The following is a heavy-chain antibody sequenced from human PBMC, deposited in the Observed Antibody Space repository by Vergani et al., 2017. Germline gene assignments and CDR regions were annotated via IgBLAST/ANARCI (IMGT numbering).Heavy chain of an antibody. J-gene: IGHJ6*03. CDR3: ARVGLLWFGESSYYYYYYMDV. D-gene: IGHD3-10*01. Sequence: VQLVESGGGVVQPGRSLRLSCAASGFTFSSYGMHWVRQAPGKGLEWVAVIWYDGSNKYYADSVKGRFTISRDNSKNTLYLQMNSLRAEDTAVYYCARVGLLWFGESSYYYYYYMDVWGKGTTVTVSS. CDR2: IWYDGSNK. CDR1: GFTFSSYG. V-gene: IGHV3-33*01.